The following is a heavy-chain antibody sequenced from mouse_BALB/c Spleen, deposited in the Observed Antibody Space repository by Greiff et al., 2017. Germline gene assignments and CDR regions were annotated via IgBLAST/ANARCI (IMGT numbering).Heavy chain of an antibody. J-gene: IGHJ4*01. CDR1: GFTFSSFG. Sequence: VQLKESGGGLVQPGGSRKLSCAASGFTFSSFGMHWVRQAPEKGLEWVAYISSGSSTIYYADTVKGRFTISRDNPKNTLFLQMTSLRSEDTAMYYCASLYYRYDPYAMDYWGQGTSVTVSS. CDR3: ASLYYRYDPYAMDY. CDR2: ISSGSSTI. V-gene: IGHV5-17*02. D-gene: IGHD2-14*01.